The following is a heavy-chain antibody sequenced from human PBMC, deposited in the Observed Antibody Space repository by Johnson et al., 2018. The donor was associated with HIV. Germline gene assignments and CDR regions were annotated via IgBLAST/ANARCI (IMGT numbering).Heavy chain of an antibody. Sequence: EVQLVESGGGLVQPGGSLRLSCAASGFTVSSNYMSWVRQAPGKGLEWVSVIYSGGSTYYADSVKGRFTISRDNSKNTLYLQMNSLRAEDTAVYYCARDPHPSSPEGAFDIWGQGTMVTVSS. CDR2: IYSGGST. CDR1: GFTVSSNY. V-gene: IGHV3-66*01. D-gene: IGHD1-14*01. CDR3: ARDPHPSSPEGAFDI. J-gene: IGHJ3*02.